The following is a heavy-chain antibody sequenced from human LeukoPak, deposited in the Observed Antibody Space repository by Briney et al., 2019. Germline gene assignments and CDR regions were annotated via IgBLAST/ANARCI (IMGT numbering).Heavy chain of an antibody. Sequence: GESLRISCKGSGYSFISYWISWVRQMPGKGLEWMWRIDPSDSYTNYSPSFQGHVTISADKSISTAYLQWSSLKASDTAMYYCTRHGGYSDWYFDLWGRGTLVTVSS. CDR2: IDPSDSYT. CDR1: GYSFISYW. J-gene: IGHJ2*01. V-gene: IGHV5-10-1*01. CDR3: TRHGGYSDWYFDL. D-gene: IGHD3-22*01.